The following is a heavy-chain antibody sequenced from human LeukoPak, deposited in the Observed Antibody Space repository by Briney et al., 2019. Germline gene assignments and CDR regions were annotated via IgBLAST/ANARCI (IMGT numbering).Heavy chain of an antibody. J-gene: IGHJ1*01. V-gene: IGHV3-21*01. CDR1: GFTFSSYS. D-gene: IGHD3-22*01. CDR3: ARGGYYYSPAEYFQH. Sequence: PGGSLRLSCAASGFTFSSYSMNWVRQAPGKGLEWVSSISSSSSYIYYADSVKGRFTISRYNAKNSLYLQMNSLRAEDTAVYYCARGGYYYSPAEYFQHWGQGTLVTVSS. CDR2: ISSSSSYI.